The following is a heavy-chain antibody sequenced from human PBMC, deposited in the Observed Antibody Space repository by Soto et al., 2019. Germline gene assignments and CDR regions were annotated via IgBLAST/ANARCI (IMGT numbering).Heavy chain of an antibody. CDR2: IYYNGNT. J-gene: IGHJ5*02. CDR1: GGSIRNYY. V-gene: IGHV4-59*01. D-gene: IGHD6-19*01. Sequence: PSETLSLTCTVSGGSIRNYYWYWIRQPPGKGLEWIGYIYYNGNTNYNPSLKSRVTMSLGTSMSQLSLKVYSVTAADTAVYYCARGHEYSSGSIDPWGQGTLVTSPQ. CDR3: ARGHEYSSGSIDP.